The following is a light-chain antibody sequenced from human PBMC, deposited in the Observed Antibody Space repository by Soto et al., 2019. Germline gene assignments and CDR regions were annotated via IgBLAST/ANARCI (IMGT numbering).Light chain of an antibody. CDR2: DVS. Sequence: QSVLTQPASVSGSPGQSITISCTGTSSDVGGYNYVSWYQQHPGKAPKLMIYDVSNRPSGVSNRFSGSNSGNTASLTISGLQAEDEADYYCSSYTSSSTRVFGGGTKVTVL. CDR1: SSDVGGYNY. CDR3: SSYTSSSTRV. J-gene: IGLJ3*02. V-gene: IGLV2-14*01.